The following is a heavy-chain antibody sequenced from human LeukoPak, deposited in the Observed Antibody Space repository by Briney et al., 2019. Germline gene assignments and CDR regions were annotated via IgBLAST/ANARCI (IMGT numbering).Heavy chain of an antibody. CDR3: ARDPRGTSRYYYYCYMDV. CDR2: IAYDGSRA. CDR1: GFTFGGYG. D-gene: IGHD1-7*01. Sequence: PGRSLRLSCAGSGFTFGGYGMHWFRQTPGKGLEWVAVIAYDGSRAFYADSVKGRFTISRDNAKNSLYLQMNSLRAEDTAVYYCARDPRGTSRYYYYCYMDVWGKGTTVTVSS. V-gene: IGHV3-33*01. J-gene: IGHJ6*03.